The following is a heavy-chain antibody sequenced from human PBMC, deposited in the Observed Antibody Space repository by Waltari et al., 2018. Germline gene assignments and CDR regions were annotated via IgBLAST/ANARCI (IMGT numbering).Heavy chain of an antibody. V-gene: IGHV1-3*01. Sequence: QVQLVQSGARVKMSVVSVKVSCKATGYTVTSYAMHWVRQAPGQRLEWMGWINAGNGNTKYSQKFQGRVTITRDTSASTAYMELSSLRSEDTAVYYCARDRDIVVVPAAIYYYYGMDVWRQGTTVTVSS. CDR1: GYTVTSYA. J-gene: IGHJ6*02. CDR2: INAGNGNT. D-gene: IGHD2-2*01. CDR3: ARDRDIVVVPAAIYYYYGMDV.